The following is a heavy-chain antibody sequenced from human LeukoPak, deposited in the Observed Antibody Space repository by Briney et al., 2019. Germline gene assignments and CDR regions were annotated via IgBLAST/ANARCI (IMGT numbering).Heavy chain of an antibody. V-gene: IGHV4-34*01. CDR1: GGSFSGYY. Sequence: SETLSLTCAVYGGSFSGYYWSWIRQPPGKGLEWIGEINHSGSTNYNPSLKSRVTISVDTSKNQFSLKLSSVTAADTAVYYCARDLTLVQLWLGSWFDPWGQGTLVTVSS. CDR3: ARDLTLVQLWLGSWFDP. J-gene: IGHJ5*02. CDR2: INHSGST. D-gene: IGHD5-18*01.